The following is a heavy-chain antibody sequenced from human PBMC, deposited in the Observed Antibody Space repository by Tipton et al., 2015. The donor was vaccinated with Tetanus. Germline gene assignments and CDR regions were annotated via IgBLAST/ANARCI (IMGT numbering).Heavy chain of an antibody. Sequence: QVQLVQSGAEVKKPGSSVKVSCKASGGTFSSYAISWVRQAPGQGLEWMGGIIPIFGTANYAQKFQGRVTITADESTSTAYMELSSLRSEDTAVYYCASSLTTDMGDYYYGMDVWGQGTTVTVSS. V-gene: IGHV1-69*01. D-gene: IGHD4-11*01. CDR3: ASSLTTDMGDYYYGMDV. CDR2: IIPIFGTA. CDR1: GGTFSSYA. J-gene: IGHJ6*02.